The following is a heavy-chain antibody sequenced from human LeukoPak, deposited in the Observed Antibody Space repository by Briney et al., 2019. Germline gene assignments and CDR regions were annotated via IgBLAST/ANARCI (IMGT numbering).Heavy chain of an antibody. CDR2: IYSGGST. CDR1: GFTVSSNY. V-gene: IGHV3-53*01. D-gene: IGHD3-9*01. CDR3: AREDILTGFDY. Sequence: GGSLILSCAASGFTVSSNYMSWVRQAPGKGLEWVSVIYSGGSTYYADSVKGRFTISRDNSKNTLYLQMNSLRAEDTAVYYCAREDILTGFDYWGQGTLVTVSS. J-gene: IGHJ4*02.